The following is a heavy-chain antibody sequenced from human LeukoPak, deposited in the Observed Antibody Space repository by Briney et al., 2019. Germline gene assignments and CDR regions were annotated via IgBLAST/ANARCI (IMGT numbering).Heavy chain of an antibody. CDR3: VKGTCSSSSCSLSC. J-gene: IGHJ4*02. D-gene: IGHD2-2*01. V-gene: IGHV3-64D*09. CDR1: GFTFINYA. CDR2: ISGSGGST. Sequence: GGSLRLSCSASGFTFINYAMHWVRQAPGKGLEYVSAISGSGGSTYYADSMKGRFTISRDNSKNTLYLQMSSLRAEDTAVYYCVKGTCSSSSCSLSCWGQGTLVTVPT.